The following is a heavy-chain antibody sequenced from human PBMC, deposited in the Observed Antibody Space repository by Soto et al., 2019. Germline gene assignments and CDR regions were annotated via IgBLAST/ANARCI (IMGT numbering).Heavy chain of an antibody. D-gene: IGHD2-2*01. Sequence: PGGSLRLSCAASGFTFSDYYMSWIRQAPGKGLEWVGRIKSKTDGGTTDYAAPVKGRFTISRDDSKNTLYLQMNSLKTGDTAVYYCTTLYQLLDRYFDYWGQGTLVTVSS. V-gene: IGHV3-15*01. CDR1: GFTFSDYY. CDR3: TTLYQLLDRYFDY. CDR2: IKSKTDGGTT. J-gene: IGHJ4*02.